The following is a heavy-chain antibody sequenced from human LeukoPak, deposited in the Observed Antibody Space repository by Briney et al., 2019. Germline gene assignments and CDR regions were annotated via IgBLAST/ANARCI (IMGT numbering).Heavy chain of an antibody. D-gene: IGHD5-12*01. CDR2: IYYSGST. CDR3: ARDGEGGYGTPKAYYYYGMDV. Sequence: SETLSLTCTVSGGSISSSSYYWGWIRQPPGKGLEWIGSIYYSGSTYYNPSLKSRVTISVDTSKNQFSLKLSSVTAADTAVYYCARDGEGGYGTPKAYYYYGMDVWGQGTTVTVSS. CDR1: GGSISSSSYY. J-gene: IGHJ6*02. V-gene: IGHV4-39*07.